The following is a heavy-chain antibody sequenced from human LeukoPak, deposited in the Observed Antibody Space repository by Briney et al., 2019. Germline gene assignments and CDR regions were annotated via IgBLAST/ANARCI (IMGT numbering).Heavy chain of an antibody. CDR1: GFTFSSYS. D-gene: IGHD5-18*01. J-gene: IGHJ5*02. V-gene: IGHV3-9*01. CDR3: AKGYSYGLMYNWFDP. Sequence: GGSLRLSCAASGFTFSSYSMNWARQAPGKGLEWASGISWNSGSIGYADSVKGRFTISRDNAKNSLYLQMNSLRAEDTALYYCAKGYSYGLMYNWFDPWGQGTLVTVSS. CDR2: ISWNSGSI.